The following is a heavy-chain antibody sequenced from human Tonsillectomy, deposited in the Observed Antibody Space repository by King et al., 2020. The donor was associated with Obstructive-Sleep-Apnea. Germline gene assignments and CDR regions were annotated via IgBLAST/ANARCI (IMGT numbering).Heavy chain of an antibody. V-gene: IGHV3-74*01. J-gene: IGHJ4*02. CDR1: GFTFSNYV. CDR2: IDGDGANT. CDR3: VRDRDGYNF. D-gene: IGHD5-24*01. Sequence: VQLVESGGGVVQPGGSLRLSCTASGFTFSNYVMHWVRQAPGKGLAWVSRIDGDGANTHYADSVKGRVTISRDNAKNTLYLQMNSLRAEDTSVYYCVRDRDGYNFWGQGTLVTVSS.